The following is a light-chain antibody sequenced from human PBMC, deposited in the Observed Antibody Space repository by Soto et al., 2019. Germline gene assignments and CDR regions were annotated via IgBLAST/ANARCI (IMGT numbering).Light chain of an antibody. CDR3: QQYDNLPTFT. J-gene: IGKJ3*01. V-gene: IGKV1-33*01. Sequence: DIQMTQSPSSLSASVVDRVTITCQASQDISNHLNWYQQKPGKAPKLLIYDASSLETGVPSSFSGSGSGTDFTFTITSLRPEDIATYYCQQYDNLPTFTFGPGTKVDI. CDR1: QDISNH. CDR2: DAS.